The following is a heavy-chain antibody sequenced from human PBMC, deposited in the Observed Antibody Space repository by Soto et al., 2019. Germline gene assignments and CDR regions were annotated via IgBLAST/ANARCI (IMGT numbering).Heavy chain of an antibody. CDR3: AGGIQLGPPRINDGYSG. V-gene: IGHV1-69*12. J-gene: IGHJ4*02. CDR1: GGTFSTYA. CDR2: IIPMFGTA. Sequence: QVQLVQSGAEVKKPESSVKVSCKAPGGTFSTYAISWVRQAPGQGLEWMGGIIPMFGTANYAQRFQDRVTITADETTNTVYMELSSLRSEDTAVYFCAGGIQLGPPRINDGYSGWGQGTVVTVSS. D-gene: IGHD5-18*01.